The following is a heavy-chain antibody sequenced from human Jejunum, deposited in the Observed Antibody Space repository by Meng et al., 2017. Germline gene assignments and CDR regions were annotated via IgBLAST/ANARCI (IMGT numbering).Heavy chain of an antibody. CDR1: GYTFTSHG. V-gene: IGHV1-18*01. Sequence: QVQLVQYGAEVKKAGASVKVSCKASGYTFTSHGLSWVRQAPGGGLEWMGWISANTGNTNCAQTFQGRATMTTDTSTSTAYLELRNLRSDDTAVYYCARDRFGFSSTSPHNFWGQGSLVTVSS. J-gene: IGHJ4*02. CDR3: ARDRFGFSSTSPHNF. D-gene: IGHD2-2*01. CDR2: ISANTGNT.